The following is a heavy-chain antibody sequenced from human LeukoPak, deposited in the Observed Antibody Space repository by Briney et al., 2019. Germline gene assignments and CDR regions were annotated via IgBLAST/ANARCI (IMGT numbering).Heavy chain of an antibody. CDR2: ISGSGGST. J-gene: IGHJ4*02. CDR1: GFTFSSYG. D-gene: IGHD3-16*01. Sequence: GGSLRLSCAASGFTFSSYGMSWVRQAPGKGLEWVSAISGSGGSTYYADSVKGRFTISRDNSKNTLYLQMNSLRAEDTAVYYCAKGRAGSYAWSAFDYWGQGTLVTVSS. V-gene: IGHV3-23*01. CDR3: AKGRAGSYAWSAFDY.